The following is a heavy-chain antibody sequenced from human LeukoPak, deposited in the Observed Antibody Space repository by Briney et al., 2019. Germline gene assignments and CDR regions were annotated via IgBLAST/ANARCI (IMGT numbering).Heavy chain of an antibody. J-gene: IGHJ4*02. Sequence: PSETLSLTCTVSGDSISSYYWSWIRQPAGKGLEWIGRIYTSGSTNYSPSLKSRVTMSVDASKNQFSLKLSSVTAADTAVYYCARGPETDVHYHSSGPFDYWGQGTLVTVSS. V-gene: IGHV4-4*07. CDR2: IYTSGST. CDR3: ARGPETDVHYHSSGPFDY. CDR1: GDSISSYY. D-gene: IGHD3-22*01.